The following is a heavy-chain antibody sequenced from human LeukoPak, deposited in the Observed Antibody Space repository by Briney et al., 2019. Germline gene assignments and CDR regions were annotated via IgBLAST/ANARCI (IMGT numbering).Heavy chain of an antibody. CDR3: AREGGYDSPFDY. V-gene: IGHV4-4*02. J-gene: IGHJ4*02. D-gene: IGHD5-12*01. CDR1: GASISSHNW. CDR2: IYHSGST. Sequence: SGTLSLTCAVSGASISSHNWWWSWVRQPPGKGLEWIGEIYHSGSTNYNPSLKSRVTISVDTSKNQFSLKLSSVTAADTAVYYCAREGGYDSPFDYWGREPWSPSPQ.